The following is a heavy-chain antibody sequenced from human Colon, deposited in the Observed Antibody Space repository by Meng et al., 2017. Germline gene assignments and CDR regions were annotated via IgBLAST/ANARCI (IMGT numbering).Heavy chain of an antibody. V-gene: IGHV4-4*02. Sequence: QLAGSGLGLVPPCGTRSLSCAVSCCTIRGDNWGRWVRRTPGKEQGWIGELFHIVTSTNNPSLRRRVTISVDQSKNQFSLRLSSVTAADTAVYYCARRNNNNWFDPWGQGILVTVSS. CDR3: ARRNNNNWFDP. J-gene: IGHJ5*02. CDR2: LFHIVTS. CDR1: CCTIRGDNW. D-gene: IGHD2/OR15-2a*01.